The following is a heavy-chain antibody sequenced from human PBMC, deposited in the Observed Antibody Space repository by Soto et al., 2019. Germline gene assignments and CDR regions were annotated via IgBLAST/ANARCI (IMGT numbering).Heavy chain of an antibody. D-gene: IGHD2-2*01. CDR3: ARGRGNCVVTTCYLPFDS. Sequence: EVQLVETGGGLFQPGGSLILSCAASGFTVSSKYMSWLRQAPGKGLEWVSIIYSDGNTYYADSVKGRFTISRDTSKNTLNLQMNSLRAEDTAVYFCARGRGNCVVTTCYLPFDSWGQGTLVTVSS. CDR2: IYSDGNT. J-gene: IGHJ4*02. V-gene: IGHV3-53*02. CDR1: GFTVSSKY.